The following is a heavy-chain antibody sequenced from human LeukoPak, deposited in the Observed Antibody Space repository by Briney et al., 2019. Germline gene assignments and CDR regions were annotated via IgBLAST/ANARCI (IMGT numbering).Heavy chain of an antibody. J-gene: IGHJ3*02. D-gene: IGHD2-15*01. Sequence: GGSLRLSCAASGFSFDAYPMHWVRQAPAKGLEWVSLINEDGGKTFYADSVRGRFTISRDNNKNSLYLQMNSLRTEDTAVYYCVKEIDTLGTNAFDIWGQGTIVTVSS. V-gene: IGHV3-43*02. CDR2: INEDGGKT. CDR1: GFSFDAYP. CDR3: VKEIDTLGTNAFDI.